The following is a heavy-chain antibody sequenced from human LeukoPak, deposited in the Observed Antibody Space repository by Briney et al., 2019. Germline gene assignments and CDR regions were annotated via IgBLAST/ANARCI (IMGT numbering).Heavy chain of an antibody. J-gene: IGHJ4*02. CDR3: ARSYGDFDY. CDR1: GYPFTSYY. D-gene: IGHD4-17*01. Sequence: ASVKLSCKASGYPFTSYYMHWVRQAPGQGLEWMGTINPSGGSTNYAQKFQGRFTMTSDTSTSTVYMELSSLRSEDTAVYYCARSYGDFDYWGQGTLVTVSS. CDR2: INPSGGST. V-gene: IGHV1-46*01.